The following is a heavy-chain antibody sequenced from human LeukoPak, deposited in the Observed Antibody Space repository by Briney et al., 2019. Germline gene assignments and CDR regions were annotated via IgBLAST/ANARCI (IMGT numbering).Heavy chain of an antibody. CDR1: GGTFSSYA. J-gene: IGHJ4*02. CDR3: AREAVAGLGRVDY. CDR2: IIPIFGTA. Sequence: SVKVSCKASGGTFSSYAISWVRQAPGQGLEWMGGIIPIFGTANYAQKFQGRVTITADESTSTAYMELSSLRSEDTAVYYCAREAVAGLGRVDYWGQGTLVTVSS. D-gene: IGHD6-19*01. V-gene: IGHV1-69*13.